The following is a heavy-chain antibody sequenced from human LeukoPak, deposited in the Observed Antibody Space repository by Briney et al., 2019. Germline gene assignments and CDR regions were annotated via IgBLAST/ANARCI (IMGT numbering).Heavy chain of an antibody. V-gene: IGHV3-30*03. Sequence: GGSVRLSCAASGSIFSSYAIHWVRQAPGKGLEWVAVISYDGSNKYYADSVKGRFTISRDKSKNTLYLQMNSLRAEDTAVYYCARVQNDYGGNPDFDYWGQGTLVTVSS. CDR1: GSIFSSYA. CDR2: ISYDGSNK. D-gene: IGHD4-23*01. J-gene: IGHJ4*02. CDR3: ARVQNDYGGNPDFDY.